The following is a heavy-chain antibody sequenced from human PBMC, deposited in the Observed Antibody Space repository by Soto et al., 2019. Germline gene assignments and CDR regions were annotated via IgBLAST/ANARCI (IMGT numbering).Heavy chain of an antibody. CDR1: GGSFNDYY. CDR2: IRDSGST. D-gene: IGHD1-20*01. V-gene: IGHV4-34*01. J-gene: IGHJ4*02. CDR3: ARGEASNNSPAR. Sequence: SETLSLTCAVSGGSFNDYYWIWIRQPPGKGLEWLGDIRDSGSTNYNPSLKSRVTISVDTSRKQFSLKLTSVTAADTAVYYCARGEASNNSPARWGQGTLVTVSS.